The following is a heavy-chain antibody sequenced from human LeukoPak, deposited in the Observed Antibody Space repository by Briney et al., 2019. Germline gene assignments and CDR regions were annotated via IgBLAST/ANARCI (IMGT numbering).Heavy chain of an antibody. V-gene: IGHV3-30-3*01. CDR3: ARQSGDLAFDY. CDR2: ISYDGSNK. J-gene: IGHJ4*02. CDR1: GFTFSSYA. Sequence: PSGGSLRLSCAASGFTFSSYAMHWVRQAPGKGLEWVAVISYDGSNKYYADSVKGRFTISRDNSKNTLYLQMNSLRAEDTAVYYCARQSGDLAFDYWGQGTLVTVSS. D-gene: IGHD7-27*01.